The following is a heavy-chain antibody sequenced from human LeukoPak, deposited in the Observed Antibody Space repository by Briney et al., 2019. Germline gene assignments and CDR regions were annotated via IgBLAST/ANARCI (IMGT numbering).Heavy chain of an antibody. CDR1: GGSIYSGGYY. CDR2: IYTSGST. Sequence: SETLSPTCTVSGGSIYSGGYYWSWIRQPAGKGLEWIGRIYTSGSTNYNPSLKSRVTISVDTSKNQFPLKLSSVTAADTAVYYCARDRRDGYNLYYFDLWGQGTLVTVSS. CDR3: ARDRRDGYNLYYFDL. J-gene: IGHJ4*02. D-gene: IGHD5-24*01. V-gene: IGHV4-61*02.